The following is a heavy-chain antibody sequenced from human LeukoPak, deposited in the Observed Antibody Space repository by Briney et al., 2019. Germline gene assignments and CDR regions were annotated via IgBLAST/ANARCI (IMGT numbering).Heavy chain of an antibody. V-gene: IGHV4-34*01. CDR1: GRSFNDYY. Sequence: SETLSLTCAVYGRSFNDYYWSWIRQPPEKGLEWIGEVNHSGRTNYNPSLKSRVTISQDTSKNQFSLKLRSVTAADTAVYFCARRGPGATVDYWGQGTLVTVSS. D-gene: IGHD4/OR15-4a*01. J-gene: IGHJ4*02. CDR3: ARRGPGATVDY. CDR2: VNHSGRT.